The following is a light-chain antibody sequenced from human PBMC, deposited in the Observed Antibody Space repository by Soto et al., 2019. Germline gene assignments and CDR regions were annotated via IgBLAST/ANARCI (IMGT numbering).Light chain of an antibody. V-gene: IGLV2-23*01. Sequence: QSALTQPASVSGSPGQSITISCTGTSSDVGSYNLVSWYQQHPGKAPKLMIYEGSKRPSGVSNRFSGSKSGNTASLTISGLQAEDEADYYCCSYAGGRGVFGGGTKVTVL. CDR1: SSDVGSYNL. CDR2: EGS. J-gene: IGLJ2*01. CDR3: CSYAGGRGV.